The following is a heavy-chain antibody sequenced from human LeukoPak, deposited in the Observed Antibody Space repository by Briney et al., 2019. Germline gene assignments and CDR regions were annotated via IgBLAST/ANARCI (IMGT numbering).Heavy chain of an antibody. Sequence: ASVKVSCKASGYTFTSYAMHWVRQAPGQRLEWMGWINAGNGNTKYSQKFQGRVTIIRDTSASTAYMELSSLRSEDTAVYYCAREGYYDSSGYSPPYYFDYWGQGTLVTVSS. CDR2: INAGNGNT. CDR1: GYTFTSYA. D-gene: IGHD3-22*01. V-gene: IGHV1-3*01. J-gene: IGHJ4*02. CDR3: AREGYYDSSGYSPPYYFDY.